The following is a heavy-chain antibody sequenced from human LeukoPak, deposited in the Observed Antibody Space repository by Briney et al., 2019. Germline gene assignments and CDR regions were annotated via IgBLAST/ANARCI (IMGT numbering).Heavy chain of an antibody. D-gene: IGHD2-2*01. CDR3: AKGPYCSGTSCYWHDAFDI. CDR1: GFTFSSYA. J-gene: IGHJ3*02. V-gene: IGHV3-23*01. CDR2: ISGSGGST. Sequence: GSLRLFCAASGFTFSSYAMSWVRQAPGKGLEWVSAISGSGGSTYYADSVKGRFTISRDNSKNTLYQQMNSLRAEDTAVYYCAKGPYCSGTSCYWHDAFDIWGQGTMVTVSS.